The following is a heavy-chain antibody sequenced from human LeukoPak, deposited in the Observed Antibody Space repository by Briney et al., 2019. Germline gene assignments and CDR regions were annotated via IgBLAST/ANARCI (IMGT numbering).Heavy chain of an antibody. CDR2: IYYSGST. CDR3: AREVEVVTAMDAFDI. V-gene: IGHV4-39*07. J-gene: IGHJ3*02. D-gene: IGHD2-21*02. CDR1: GGSISSSSYY. Sequence: PSETLSLTCTVSGGSISSSSYYWGWIRQPPGKGLEWIGSIYYSGSTYYNPSLKSRVTMSVDTSKNQFSLKLSSVTAADTAVYYCAREVEVVTAMDAFDIWGQGTMVTVSS.